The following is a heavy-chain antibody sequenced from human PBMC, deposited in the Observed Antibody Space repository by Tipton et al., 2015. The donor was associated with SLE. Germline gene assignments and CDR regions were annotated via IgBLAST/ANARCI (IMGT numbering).Heavy chain of an antibody. D-gene: IGHD3/OR15-3a*01. Sequence: SLRLSCAASGFMFSTYAMTWVRQAPGKGLEWVSSINGNGGATYYADSVKGRFSISRDNSKNTLYLQMNSLRAEDSGVYYCARAFRLGLDSFDIWGQGTTVTVSA. V-gene: IGHV3-23*01. J-gene: IGHJ3*02. CDR2: INGNGGAT. CDR1: GFMFSTYA. CDR3: ARAFRLGLDSFDI.